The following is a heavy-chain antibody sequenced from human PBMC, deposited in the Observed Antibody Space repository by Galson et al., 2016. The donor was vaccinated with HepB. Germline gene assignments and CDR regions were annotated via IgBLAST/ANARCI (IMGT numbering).Heavy chain of an antibody. CDR2: IKEDGAAR. J-gene: IGHJ3*02. Sequence: SLRLSCAASGFTFSTYWMTWVRQAPGKGLEWVANIKEDGAARYYVDSVKGRFTISRDNAQNSLSLQMNSLRVEETAVYYCAKDSGFCTSVYCKWEAFDIWRQGTTVTVSS. CDR3: AKDSGFCTSVYCKWEAFDI. D-gene: IGHD2-8*02. V-gene: IGHV3-7*01. CDR1: GFTFSTYW.